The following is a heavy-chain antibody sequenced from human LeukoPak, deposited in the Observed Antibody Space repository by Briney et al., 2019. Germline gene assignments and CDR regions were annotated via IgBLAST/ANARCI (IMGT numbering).Heavy chain of an antibody. CDR1: GYTFTGYY. Sequence: ASVKVSCKASGYTFTGYYMHWVRQAPGQGLEWMGRINPNSGGTNYAQKFQGRVTMTRDTSISTAYMELSRLRSDDTAVHYCATLTTVSEWFDPWGQGTLVTVSS. J-gene: IGHJ5*02. D-gene: IGHD4-11*01. V-gene: IGHV1-2*06. CDR3: ATLTTVSEWFDP. CDR2: INPNSGGT.